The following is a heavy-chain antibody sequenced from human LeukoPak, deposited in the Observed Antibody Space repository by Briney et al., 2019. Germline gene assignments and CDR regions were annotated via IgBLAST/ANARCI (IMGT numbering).Heavy chain of an antibody. V-gene: IGHV3-7*01. CDR2: IKQDGSEK. CDR1: GFTFSSYW. J-gene: IGHJ3*02. Sequence: PGGSLRLSCAASGFTFSSYWMSWVRQAPGRGLEWVANIKQDGSEKYYVDSVKGRFTISRDNAKNSLYLQMNSLRAEDAAVYYCARVPVGAIPGSGAFDIWGQGTMVTVSS. D-gene: IGHD1-26*01. CDR3: ARVPVGAIPGSGAFDI.